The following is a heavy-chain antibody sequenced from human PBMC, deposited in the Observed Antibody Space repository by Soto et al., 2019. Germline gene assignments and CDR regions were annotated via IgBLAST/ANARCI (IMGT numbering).Heavy chain of an antibody. CDR2: ISSNGGST. D-gene: IGHD3-3*01. CDR3: VKGRFLEWLLSPGPNWFDP. CDR1: RFTFSSYT. V-gene: IGHV3-64D*08. Sequence: PGGSLRLSCSASRFTFSSYTMHWVRQAPGKGLEYVSAISSNGGSTYYADSVKGRFTISRDNSKNTLYLQMSSLRAEDTAVYYCVKGRFLEWLLSPGPNWFDPWGQGALVTVSS. J-gene: IGHJ5*02.